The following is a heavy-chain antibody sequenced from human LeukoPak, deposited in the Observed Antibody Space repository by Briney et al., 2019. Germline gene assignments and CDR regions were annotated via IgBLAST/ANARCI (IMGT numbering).Heavy chain of an antibody. J-gene: IGHJ3*02. Sequence: TSETLSLTCTVSGGSISSYYWRWIRQPPGRGLEWIANTYNRGSTNYNPSLKSRVSILVDTSKNQFSLKLRSVTAAGTAVYYCARDRPGIAVAGDAFDIWGQGTLVTVSS. CDR2: TYNRGST. CDR1: GGSISSYY. V-gene: IGHV4-59*01. CDR3: ARDRPGIAVAGDAFDI. D-gene: IGHD6-19*01.